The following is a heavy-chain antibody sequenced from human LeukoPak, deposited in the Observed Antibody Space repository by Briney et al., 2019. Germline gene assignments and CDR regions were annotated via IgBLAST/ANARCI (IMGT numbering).Heavy chain of an antibody. CDR1: GFIFSSYS. CDR3: ARGADDYGDYVGNY. V-gene: IGHV3-48*04. D-gene: IGHD4-17*01. Sequence: PGGSLRLSCAASGFIFSSYSMNWVRQAPGKGLEWISYIGSSSTTVYYADSVKGRFTISRDNAKNSLYLQMNSLRAEDTALYYCARGADDYGDYVGNYWGQGTLVTVSS. J-gene: IGHJ4*02. CDR2: IGSSSTTV.